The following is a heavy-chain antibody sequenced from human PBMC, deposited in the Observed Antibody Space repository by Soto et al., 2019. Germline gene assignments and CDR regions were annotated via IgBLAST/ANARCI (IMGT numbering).Heavy chain of an antibody. CDR2: ISGSGGST. D-gene: IGHD3-10*01. Sequence: GGSLRLSCAASGFTFSSYAMSWVRQAPGKGLEWVSAISGSGGSTYYADSVKGRFTISRDNSKNTLYLQMNSLRAEDTAVYYCAKDLLKASRSGMAVWGQGTTVTVSS. J-gene: IGHJ6*02. V-gene: IGHV3-23*01. CDR3: AKDLLKASRSGMAV. CDR1: GFTFSSYA.